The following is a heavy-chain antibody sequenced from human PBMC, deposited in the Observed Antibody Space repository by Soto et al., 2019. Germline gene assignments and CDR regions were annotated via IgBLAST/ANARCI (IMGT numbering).Heavy chain of an antibody. D-gene: IGHD3-22*01. J-gene: IGHJ4*02. CDR1: GFTFSSYG. CDR2: ISYDGSNK. Sequence: QVQLVESGGGVVQPGRSLRLSCAASGFTFSSYGMHWVRQAPGKGLEWVAVISYDGSNKYYADSVKGRFTISRDNSKNTLYLQMNSLRAEDTAVYYCAKGVDYYDSSGVGYWGQGTLVTVSS. CDR3: AKGVDYYDSSGVGY. V-gene: IGHV3-30*18.